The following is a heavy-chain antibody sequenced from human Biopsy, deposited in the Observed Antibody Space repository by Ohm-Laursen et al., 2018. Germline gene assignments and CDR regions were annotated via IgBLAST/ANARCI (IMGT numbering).Heavy chain of an antibody. J-gene: IGHJ4*02. V-gene: IGHV4-59*11. D-gene: IGHD2-21*01. CDR1: GDSISFPY. Sequence: PSETLSLTCAASGDSISFPYWGWFRQPPGKGLEYIGSTHDTGTTDYSPSLKTRVSLSVDTSTKVFSLILSSVTAADTAVYYCAAGATLLVHYWGQGTLVTVSS. CDR3: AAGATLLVHY. CDR2: THDTGTT.